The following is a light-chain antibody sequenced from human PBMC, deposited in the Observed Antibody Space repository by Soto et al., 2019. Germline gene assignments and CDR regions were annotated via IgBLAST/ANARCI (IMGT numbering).Light chain of an antibody. CDR2: WAS. Sequence: DIVMTQSPDSLAVSLGERATINCKSSQSVLYTSNNKNYLAWYQQRPGQSPKLLIYWASTRESGVPDRFSGSGSGTDFTLNISSLQAEDVAVYYCKQYYSTPLTFGGGTKVEIK. V-gene: IGKV4-1*01. J-gene: IGKJ4*01. CDR3: KQYYSTPLT. CDR1: QSVLYTSNNKNY.